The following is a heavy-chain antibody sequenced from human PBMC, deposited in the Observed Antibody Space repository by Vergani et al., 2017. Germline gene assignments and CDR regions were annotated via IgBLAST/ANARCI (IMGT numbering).Heavy chain of an antibody. CDR1: GGSISGVSCN. D-gene: IGHD1-26*01. V-gene: IGHV4-61*02. CDR3: ARDSAVGGTFDS. CDR2: IYSSGRT. J-gene: IGHJ4*02. Sequence: QVQLQESGPGLVKPSQSLSLTCTVSGGSISGVSCNLSGVRQPAGKGLEWIGRIYSSGRTDYNPSLESRVTISVDTSKNTFSLKLNLLTAADTAIYYCARDSAVGGTFDSWGQGTLVSVSS.